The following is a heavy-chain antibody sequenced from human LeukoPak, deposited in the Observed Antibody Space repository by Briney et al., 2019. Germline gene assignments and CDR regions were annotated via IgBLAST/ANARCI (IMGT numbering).Heavy chain of an antibody. J-gene: IGHJ4*02. CDR2: ISSSSSYT. Sequence: GGSLRLSCAASGSTFSDYYMSWIRQAPGKGLEWVSYISSSSSYTNYADSVKGRFTISRDNAKNSLYLQMNSLRAEDTAVYYCAGGGPRNYFDYWGQGTLVTVSS. CDR3: AGGGPRNYFDY. CDR1: GSTFSDYY. V-gene: IGHV3-11*06.